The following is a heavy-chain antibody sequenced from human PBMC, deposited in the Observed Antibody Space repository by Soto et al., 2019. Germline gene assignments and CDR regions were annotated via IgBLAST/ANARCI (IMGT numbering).Heavy chain of an antibody. D-gene: IGHD3-10*01. J-gene: IGHJ5*02. V-gene: IGHV6-1*01. CDR1: GASVSSNSAA. CDR2: TYYRSTWYS. CDR3: ARELWFENLLITWFDP. Sequence: SQTLSLTCAISGASVSSNSAAWDWIRQSPSRGLEWLGRTYYRSTWYSDYAVSVEGRITITPDTSKDQFSLQLNSVTPEDTAVYYCARELWFENLLITWFDPWGQGTRVTVSS.